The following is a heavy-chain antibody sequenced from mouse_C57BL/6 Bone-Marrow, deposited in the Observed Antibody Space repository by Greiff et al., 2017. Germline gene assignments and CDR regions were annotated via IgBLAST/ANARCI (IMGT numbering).Heavy chain of an antibody. CDR3: ASGTTPLFDY. J-gene: IGHJ2*01. D-gene: IGHD1-1*01. CDR2: ISYDGSN. Sequence: EVQLQESGPGLVKPSQSLSLTCSVTGYSITSGYYWNWIRQFPGNKLEWMGYISYDGSNNYNPSLKNRISITRDTSKNQFFLKLNSVTTEDTATYYCASGTTPLFDYWGQGTTLTVSS. CDR1: GYSITSGYY. V-gene: IGHV3-6*01.